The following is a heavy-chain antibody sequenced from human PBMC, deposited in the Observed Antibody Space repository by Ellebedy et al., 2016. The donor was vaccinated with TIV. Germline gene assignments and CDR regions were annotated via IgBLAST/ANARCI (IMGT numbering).Heavy chain of an antibody. CDR2: IYYSGST. D-gene: IGHD2-15*01. V-gene: IGHV4-59*01. CDR3: ARAYCSGGSCYSYYYYGMDV. Sequence: MPSETLSLTCTVSGGSISSYYWSWIRQPPGKGLEWIGYIYYSGSTNYNPSLKSRVTISVDTSKNQFSLKLSSVTAADTAVYYCARAYCSGGSCYSYYYYGMDVWGQGTTVTVSS. J-gene: IGHJ6*02. CDR1: GGSISSYY.